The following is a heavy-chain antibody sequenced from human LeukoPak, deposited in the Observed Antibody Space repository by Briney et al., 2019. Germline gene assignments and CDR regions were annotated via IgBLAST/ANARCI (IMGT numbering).Heavy chain of an antibody. V-gene: IGHV3-23*01. CDR1: GFTFSTYS. J-gene: IGHJ6*02. CDR3: AKRGLYGTVPFYGMDV. CDR2: IGRTT. D-gene: IGHD2-8*02. Sequence: GGSLRLSCAASGFTFSTYSMNWVRQAPGKGLEYVSGIGRTTYYAESVKGRFTISRDNSKNTLFLQMNSLRAEDTAVYYCAKRGLYGTVPFYGMDVWGQGTTVTVSS.